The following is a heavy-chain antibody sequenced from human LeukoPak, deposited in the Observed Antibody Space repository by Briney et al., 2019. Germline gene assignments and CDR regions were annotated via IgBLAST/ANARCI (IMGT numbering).Heavy chain of an antibody. CDR3: ARGRACTNGVCRYFDY. CDR2: MNPNSGNT. V-gene: IGHV1-8*03. D-gene: IGHD2-8*01. J-gene: IGHJ4*02. CDR1: GYTFTSYD. Sequence: GASVKVSCKASGYTFTSYDINWVRQATGQGLEWMGWMNPNSGNTGYAQKFQGRVTITRNTSISTAYMELSGLRSEDTAVYYCARGRACTNGVCRYFDYWGQGTLVTVSS.